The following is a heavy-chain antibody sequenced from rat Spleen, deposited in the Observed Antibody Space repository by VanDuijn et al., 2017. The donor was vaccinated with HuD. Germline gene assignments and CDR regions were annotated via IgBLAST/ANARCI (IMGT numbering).Heavy chain of an antibody. CDR2: IWSGGST. V-gene: IGHV2-15*01. J-gene: IGHJ4*01. CDR3: AREGTRVPMDA. Sequence: QVQLKESGPGLVQPSQTLSLTCTVSGFSLTSNSVSWVRQPPGKGLEWMGAIWSGGSTDYNSALKSRLSISRDTSKSQVFLKMNSLQTEDTATYYCAREGTRVPMDAWGQGASVTVSS. CDR1: GFSLTSNS. D-gene: IGHD1-4*01.